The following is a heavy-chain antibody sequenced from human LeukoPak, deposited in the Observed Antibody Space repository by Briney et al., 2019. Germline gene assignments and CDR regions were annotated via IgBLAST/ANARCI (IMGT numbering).Heavy chain of an antibody. Sequence: SETLSLTCTVSSGSISRYYWSWIRQPPGKGLDWIGYIYYTGSTYYNPSLKSRVTISVDTSRNQFSLKLNSVTAADTAVYYCARKSVAVRDAFDIWGQGTMVTVSS. D-gene: IGHD6-19*01. V-gene: IGHV4-59*01. J-gene: IGHJ3*02. CDR1: SGSISRYY. CDR3: ARKSVAVRDAFDI. CDR2: IYYTGST.